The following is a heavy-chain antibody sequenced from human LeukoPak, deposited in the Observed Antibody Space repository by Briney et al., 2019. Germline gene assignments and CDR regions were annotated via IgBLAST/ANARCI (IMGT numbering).Heavy chain of an antibody. Sequence: GGSLRLSCAASGFTFSSYAMSWVRQAPGKGLEWVSAISGSGGSTYYADSVKGRFTISRDNSKNTLYLQMNSLRAEDTAVYYCARDSETATMLYYFDYWGQETLVTVSS. CDR2: ISGSGGST. CDR3: ARDSETATMLYYFDY. D-gene: IGHD5-24*01. CDR1: GFTFSSYA. J-gene: IGHJ4*02. V-gene: IGHV3-23*01.